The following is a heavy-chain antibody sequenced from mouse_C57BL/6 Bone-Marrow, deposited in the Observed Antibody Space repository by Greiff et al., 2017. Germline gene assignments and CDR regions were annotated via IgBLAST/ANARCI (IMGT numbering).Heavy chain of an antibody. Sequence: VQLKESGPELVKPGASVKISCKASGYSFTGYYMNWVKQSPEKSLEWIGEINPSTGGTTYNQKFKAKATLTVDKSSSTAYMQLKSLTSEDSAVYYCAISWFAYWGQGTLVTVSA. J-gene: IGHJ3*01. CDR1: GYSFTGYY. V-gene: IGHV1-42*01. CDR2: INPSTGGT. CDR3: AISWFAY.